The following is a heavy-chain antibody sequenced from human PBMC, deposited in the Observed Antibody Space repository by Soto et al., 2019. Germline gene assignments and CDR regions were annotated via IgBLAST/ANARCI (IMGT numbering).Heavy chain of an antibody. CDR1: GYTFTSYG. D-gene: IGHD3-3*01. CDR2: ISAYNGNT. V-gene: IGHV1-18*01. CDR3: ARDGLDFWSGWLFDY. Sequence: ASVKVSCKASGYTFTSYGISWVRQAPGQGLEWMGWISAYNGNTNYAQKLQGRVTMTTDTSTSTAYMELRSLRSDDTAVYYCARDGLDFWSGWLFDYWGQGTLVTFSS. J-gene: IGHJ4*02.